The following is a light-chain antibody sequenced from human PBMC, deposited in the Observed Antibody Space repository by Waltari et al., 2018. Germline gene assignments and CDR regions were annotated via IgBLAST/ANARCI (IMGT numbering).Light chain of an antibody. CDR2: KAS. CDR1: QTVGDW. CDR3: QQYNTFSS. J-gene: IGKJ2*01. Sequence: DIQMTQSPSTVSASVGDRVTIPCRARQTVGDWLAWYQQKPGKAPKLLIYKASTLQNGVPSRFSGSGSGSEFTLAISSLQPDDVAIYYCQQYNTFSSFGQGTRLEL. V-gene: IGKV1-5*03.